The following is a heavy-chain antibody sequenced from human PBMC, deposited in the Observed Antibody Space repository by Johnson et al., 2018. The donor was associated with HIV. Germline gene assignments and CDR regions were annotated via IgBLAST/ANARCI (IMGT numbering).Heavy chain of an antibody. Sequence: QVQLVESGGGVVQPGGSLRLSCAASGFTFSSYGMHWVRQAPGKGLEWVALMSYAGSNKYYAAPVKGRFTISRGTSNNTLSLQMNRLRAEDTAVYYCARDINYYDSSGYLIGSDAFDLWGQGTMVTVSS. V-gene: IGHV3-30*19. CDR2: MSYAGSNK. D-gene: IGHD3-22*01. J-gene: IGHJ3*01. CDR1: GFTFSSYG. CDR3: ARDINYYDSSGYLIGSDAFDL.